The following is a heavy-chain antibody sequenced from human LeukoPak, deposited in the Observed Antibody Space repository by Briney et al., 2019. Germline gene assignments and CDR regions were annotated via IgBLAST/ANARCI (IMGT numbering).Heavy chain of an antibody. D-gene: IGHD2-21*02. CDR1: GGSISSSSYY. CDR2: IYHSGST. Sequence: PSETLSLTCTVSGGSISSSSYYWGWIRQPPGKGLEWIGSIYHSGSTYYNPSLKSRVTISVDTSKNQFSLKLSSVTAADTAVYYCARRGGMVTGTIFDYWGQGTLVTVSS. CDR3: ARRGGMVTGTIFDY. J-gene: IGHJ4*02. V-gene: IGHV4-39*07.